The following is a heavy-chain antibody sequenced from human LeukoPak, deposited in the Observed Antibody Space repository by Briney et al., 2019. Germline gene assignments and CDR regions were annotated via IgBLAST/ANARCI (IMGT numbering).Heavy chain of an antibody. CDR1: GFIVSSNY. CDR2: IYRSGST. D-gene: IGHD5-12*01. V-gene: IGHV3-66*01. Sequence: PGGSLRLSCAASGFIVSSNYMNWVRQAPGKGLEWVSVIYRSGSTYYADSVKGRFTISRDHSQNTLYLQMNSPRAEDTAVYYCARVSGYSGYDTLDYWGQGTLVTVSS. J-gene: IGHJ4*02. CDR3: ARVSGYSGYDTLDY.